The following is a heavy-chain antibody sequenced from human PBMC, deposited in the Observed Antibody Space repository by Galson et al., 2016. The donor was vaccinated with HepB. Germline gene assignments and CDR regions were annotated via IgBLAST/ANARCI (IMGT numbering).Heavy chain of an antibody. CDR2: IYWDDAR. CDR3: AHGRGAGNSPVFDN. Sequence: PALVKPTQTLTLTCTFSGFSLTTSGAGVGWIRQPPGKALEWLALIYWDDARRYSPSLKTRLTITKDTSRKQVVLTMPNMDPVDTATYYCAHGRGAGNSPVFDNWGQGTLVTVSS. D-gene: IGHD4-23*01. J-gene: IGHJ4*02. CDR1: GFSLTTSGAG. V-gene: IGHV2-5*02.